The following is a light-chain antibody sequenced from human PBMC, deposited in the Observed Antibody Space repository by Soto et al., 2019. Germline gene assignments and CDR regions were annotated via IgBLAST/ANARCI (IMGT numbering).Light chain of an antibody. CDR2: SAS. J-gene: IGKJ4*01. V-gene: IGKV4-1*01. CDR1: QSLFSIPTKLHL. Sequence: DIVLTQSPDFLGVSLGARATINCRSSQSLFSIPTKLHLLSWVQKKPGQPPRPLIYSASVRQPGVPGRFSGSGSVTNFTLTIDNLQPEDVAEYYCQQHFSLIVTFGGGTKVDI. CDR3: QQHFSLIVT.